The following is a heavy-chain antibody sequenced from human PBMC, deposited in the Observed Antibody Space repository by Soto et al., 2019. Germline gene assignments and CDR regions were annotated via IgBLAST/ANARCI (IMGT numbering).Heavy chain of an antibody. V-gene: IGHV4-31*03. J-gene: IGHJ5*02. CDR3: AREAAGILNWFDP. CDR1: GGSISSGGYY. Sequence: QVQLQESGPGLVKPSQTLSLTCTVSGGSISSGGYYWSWIRQHPGKGLEWIGYIYYSGSTYYNPSLKSRVTISVDTSKNQFTLKLSSVTAADTAVYYCAREAAGILNWFDPWGQGTLVTVSS. CDR2: IYYSGST. D-gene: IGHD6-25*01.